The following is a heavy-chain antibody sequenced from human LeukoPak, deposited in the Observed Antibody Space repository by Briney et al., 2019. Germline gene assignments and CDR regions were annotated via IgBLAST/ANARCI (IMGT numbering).Heavy chain of an antibody. V-gene: IGHV3-30*04. CDR1: GFTFSDYA. CDR2: ISYDGSHK. CDR3: ARGRGGRGWYFDL. Sequence: GTSLRLSCAASGFTFSDYAMVWVRQAPGKGLEWVAIISYDGSHKFYAESVQGRLTMSRDNSNSTLYLQLNPLTTDDTAVYYCARGRGGRGWYFDLWGRGTLVTVSS. D-gene: IGHD2-15*01. J-gene: IGHJ2*01.